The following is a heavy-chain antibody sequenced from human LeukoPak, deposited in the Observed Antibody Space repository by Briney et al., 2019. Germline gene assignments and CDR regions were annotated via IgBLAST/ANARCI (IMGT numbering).Heavy chain of an antibody. CDR1: GFTFDDYA. J-gene: IGHJ4*02. CDR3: AKAQSGYIAAAGTRFDY. Sequence: PGRSLRLSCAASGFTFDDYAMLWVRQAPGKGLEWVSGISWNSGSIGYADSVKGRFTISRDNDKTSLYLQMNSLRAEDTALYYCAKAQSGYIAAAGTRFDYWGQGTLVTVSS. V-gene: IGHV3-9*01. D-gene: IGHD6-13*01. CDR2: ISWNSGSI.